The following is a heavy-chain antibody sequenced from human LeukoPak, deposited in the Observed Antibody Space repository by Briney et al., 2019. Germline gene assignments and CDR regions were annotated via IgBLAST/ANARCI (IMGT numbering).Heavy chain of an antibody. CDR3: ASGFPHRDYYDSSGYYLFDY. J-gene: IGHJ4*02. D-gene: IGHD3-22*01. Sequence: PGGSLRLSCAASGLTFSSYSMNSVRQAPGKGLEWVSSISSSSSYIYYADSVKGRFTISRDNAKNSLYLQMNSLRAEDTAVYYCASGFPHRDYYDSSGYYLFDYWGQGTLVTVSS. CDR2: ISSSSSYI. CDR1: GLTFSSYS. V-gene: IGHV3-21*01.